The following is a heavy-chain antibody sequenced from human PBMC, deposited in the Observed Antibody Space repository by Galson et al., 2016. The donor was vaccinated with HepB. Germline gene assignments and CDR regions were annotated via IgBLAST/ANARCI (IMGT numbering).Heavy chain of an antibody. CDR1: YTFTNYG. CDR3: ARVGPLGSYDY. Sequence: YTFTNYGITWVRQAPGQGLEWMGRISPYNGDTNFAQKFQGRVTMTTDTSTSTVYMELRSLRYDNTAVYFCARVGPLGSYDYWGQGTLVTVSA. CDR2: ISPYNGDT. V-gene: IGHV1-18*01. D-gene: IGHD7-27*01. J-gene: IGHJ4*02.